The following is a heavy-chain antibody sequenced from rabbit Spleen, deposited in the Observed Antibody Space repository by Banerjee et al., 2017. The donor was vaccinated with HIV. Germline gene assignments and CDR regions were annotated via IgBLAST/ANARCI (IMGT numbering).Heavy chain of an antibody. D-gene: IGHD1-1*01. CDR1: GFSFSDSDV. CDR3: ARDLASVIGGNFNL. Sequence: QEQLEESGGGLVKPEGSPTLTCKASGFSFSDSDVMCWVRQAPGKGLEWIACINAATDKGVDATWAKGRFTISRTSSTTVTLQMTSLTAADTATYCCARDLASVIGGNFNLWGPGTLVTVS. J-gene: IGHJ4*01. CDR2: INAATDKG. V-gene: IGHV1S45*01.